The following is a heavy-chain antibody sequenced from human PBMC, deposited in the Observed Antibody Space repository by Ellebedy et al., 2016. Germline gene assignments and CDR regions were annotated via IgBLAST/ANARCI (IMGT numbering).Heavy chain of an antibody. D-gene: IGHD5-18*01. Sequence: GESLKISXAASGFTFSTYSMNWVRQAPGKGLEWVSAISGSGGSTYYADSVKGRFTISRDNSKNTLYLQMNSLRAEDTAVYYCASSPAMGTHYFDYWGQGTLVTVSS. CDR1: GFTFSTYS. CDR2: ISGSGGST. V-gene: IGHV3-23*01. J-gene: IGHJ4*02. CDR3: ASSPAMGTHYFDY.